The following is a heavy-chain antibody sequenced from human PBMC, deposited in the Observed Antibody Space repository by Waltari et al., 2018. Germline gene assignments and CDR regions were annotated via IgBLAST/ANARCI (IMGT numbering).Heavy chain of an antibody. Sequence: EVLLVESGGGLVTPGGSLRLSCAASGFNFNSYTMNWVRQAPGKALEWVSSIGSSSDYIYYADSVKGRFTTSRDNARNSLYLQMSSLRDEDTAVYFCASHLEDYYYYMDVWGKGTTVTVSS. J-gene: IGHJ6*03. CDR3: ASHLEDYYYYMDV. CDR2: IGSSSDYI. CDR1: GFNFNSYT. V-gene: IGHV3-21*02.